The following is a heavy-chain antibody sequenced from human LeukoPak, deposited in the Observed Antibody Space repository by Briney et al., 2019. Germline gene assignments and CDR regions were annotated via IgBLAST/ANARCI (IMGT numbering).Heavy chain of an antibody. Sequence: EASVKVSCKVSGYTLTELSMLWVRQAPGNGLEWLGGFDPEDVETMYALKFEGRVTITEDTSPDTAYMELRSLRSDDMAEYYCSTGVLPPVGGIDYWGQGTLVTVSS. D-gene: IGHD3-10*01. CDR1: GYTLTELS. J-gene: IGHJ4*02. V-gene: IGHV1-24*01. CDR2: FDPEDVET. CDR3: STGVLPPVGGIDY.